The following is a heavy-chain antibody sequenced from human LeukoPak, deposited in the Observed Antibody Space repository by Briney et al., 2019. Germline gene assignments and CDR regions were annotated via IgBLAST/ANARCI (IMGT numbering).Heavy chain of an antibody. J-gene: IGHJ4*02. V-gene: IGHV3-30*18. D-gene: IGHD5-12*01. CDR1: GFTFSSYG. Sequence: AGGSLRLSCAASGFTFSSYGMHWVRQAPGKGLEWVAVISYDGSNKYYADSVKGRFTISRDNSKNTLYLQMNSLRAEDTAVYYCAKDSYSGYEDYWGQGTLVTVSS. CDR2: ISYDGSNK. CDR3: AKDSYSGYEDY.